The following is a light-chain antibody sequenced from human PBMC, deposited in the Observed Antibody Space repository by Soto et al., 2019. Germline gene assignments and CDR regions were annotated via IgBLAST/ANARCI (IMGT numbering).Light chain of an antibody. Sequence: QSARTQPASVSGSPGQSITISCTGTSSDVATFNLVSWYQQYPGKAPKLMIYEGSKRPSGVSNRFSGSRSGNTASLTISGLQAEDEADYYCCSYAGRSTFEVFGGGTQLTVL. J-gene: IGLJ3*02. CDR1: SSDVATFNL. V-gene: IGLV2-23*03. CDR2: EGS. CDR3: CSYAGRSTFEV.